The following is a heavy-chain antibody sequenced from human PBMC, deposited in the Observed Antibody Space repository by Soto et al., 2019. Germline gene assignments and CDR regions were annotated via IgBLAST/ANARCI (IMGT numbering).Heavy chain of an antibody. CDR2: IKQHGNEK. CDR3: AIGHWLGK. Sequence: VPLVDSGGALVQPGESLRLSCAASGFTFSDYLMTWVRQAPGKGLEWVATIKQHGNEKYYVDSVKGRFTISRDNAKNSLYLQLNALRAEDTAVYYCAIGHWLGKWGQGTLVTVSS. CDR1: GFTFSDYL. D-gene: IGHD6-19*01. J-gene: IGHJ4*02. V-gene: IGHV3-7*01.